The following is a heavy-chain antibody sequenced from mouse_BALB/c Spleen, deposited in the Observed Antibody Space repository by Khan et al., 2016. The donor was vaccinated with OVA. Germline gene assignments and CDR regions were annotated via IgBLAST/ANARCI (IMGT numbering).Heavy chain of an antibody. D-gene: IGHD3-1*01. V-gene: IGHV1S81*02. J-gene: IGHJ3*01. CDR2: INPSNGGT. CDR3: RRGGYGGFAY. CDR1: GYTFTSYQ. Sequence: QVQLQQPGAELVKPGASVKLSCKASGYTFTSYQMYWVKQRPGQGLEWIGEINPSNGGTNFNEKFKSKATLTVDKSSSTAFMQLSSLTSEDSAVYYCRRGGYGGFAYWGQGTLVTVSA.